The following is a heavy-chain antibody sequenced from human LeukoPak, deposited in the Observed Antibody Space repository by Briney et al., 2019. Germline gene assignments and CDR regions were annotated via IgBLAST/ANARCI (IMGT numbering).Heavy chain of an antibody. V-gene: IGHV3-20*04. D-gene: IGHD5-18*01. Sequence: GGSLRLSCAASGFTFDDYGMSWVRQAPGKGLEWVSGINWNGGSTGYADSVKGRFTISRDNAKNSLYLQMNSLRAEDTALYYCARGSGYSYYYYYMDVWGKGTTVTVSS. CDR3: ARGSGYSYYYYYMDV. CDR2: INWNGGST. J-gene: IGHJ6*03. CDR1: GFTFDDYG.